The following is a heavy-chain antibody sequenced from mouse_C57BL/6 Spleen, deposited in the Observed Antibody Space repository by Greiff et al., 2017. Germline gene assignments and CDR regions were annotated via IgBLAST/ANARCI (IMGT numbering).Heavy chain of an antibody. J-gene: IGHJ2*01. CDR1: GFTFSDYG. V-gene: IGHV5-17*01. CDR3: ARKDFYYDYDYCDY. Sequence: EVQGVESGGGLVKPGGSLKLSCAASGFTFSDYGMHWVRQAPEKGLEWVAYISSGSSTIYYADTVKGRFTISRDNAKNTLFLQMTSLRSEDTAMYYCARKDFYYDYDYCDYWGQGTTLTVSS. CDR2: ISSGSSTI. D-gene: IGHD2-4*01.